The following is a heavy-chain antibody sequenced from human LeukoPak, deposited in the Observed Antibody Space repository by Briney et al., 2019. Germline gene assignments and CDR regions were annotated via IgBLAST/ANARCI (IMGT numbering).Heavy chain of an antibody. V-gene: IGHV4-4*07. J-gene: IGHJ4*02. CDR1: GGSNNSYY. CDR3: ARGGKATVVTM. D-gene: IGHD4-23*01. CDR2: IYSSGST. Sequence: PSETLSLTCTVSGGSNNSYYWSWIRQPAGKGLEWIGRIYSSGSTNYNPSLKSRVSMSVDTPKNQFSLKLTSVTAADTAVYYCARGGKATVVTMWGQGILVTVSS.